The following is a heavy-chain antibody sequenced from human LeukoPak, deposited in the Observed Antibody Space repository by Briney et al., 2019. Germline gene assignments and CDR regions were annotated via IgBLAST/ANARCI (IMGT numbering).Heavy chain of an antibody. V-gene: IGHV3-30*18. D-gene: IGHD2-15*01. CDR3: AKGGLYCSGGSCYPGGPYPPYYYGMDV. J-gene: IGHJ6*02. CDR2: ISYDGSNK. CDR1: GFTFSSYG. Sequence: GGSLRLSCAASGFTFSSYGMHWVRQAPGKGLEWVAVISYDGSNKYYADSVKGRFTISRDNSKNTLYPQMNSLRAEDTAVYYCAKGGLYCSGGSCYPGGPYPPYYYGMDVWGQGTTVTVSS.